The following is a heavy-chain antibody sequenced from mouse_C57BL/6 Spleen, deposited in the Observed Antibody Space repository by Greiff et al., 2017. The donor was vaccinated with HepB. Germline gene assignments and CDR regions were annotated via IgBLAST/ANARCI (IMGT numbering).Heavy chain of an antibody. CDR1: GFTFSDYG. CDR2: ISSGSSTI. Sequence: DVKLVESGGGLVKPGGSLKLSCAASGFTFSDYGMHWVRQAPEKGLEWVAYISSGSSTIYYADTVKGRFTISRDNAKNTLFLQMTSLRSEDTAMYYCARPGYDVVGDLDFWGPGTTVTVSS. J-gene: IGHJ1*01. CDR3: ARPGYDVVGDLDF. V-gene: IGHV5-17*01. D-gene: IGHD2-12*01.